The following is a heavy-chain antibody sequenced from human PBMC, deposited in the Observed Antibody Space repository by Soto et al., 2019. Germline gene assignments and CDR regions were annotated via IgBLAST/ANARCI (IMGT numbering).Heavy chain of an antibody. D-gene: IGHD6-13*01. V-gene: IGHV4-38-2*02. Sequence: PSETLSLTCAVSGYSISSGYYWGWIRQPPGKGLEWIGYIYYSGSTYYNPSLKSRVTISVDTSKNQFSLKLTSVTAADTAVYYCARELAAAGPFDYWGQGTLVTVSS. J-gene: IGHJ4*02. CDR2: IYYSGST. CDR3: ARELAAAGPFDY. CDR1: GYSISSGYY.